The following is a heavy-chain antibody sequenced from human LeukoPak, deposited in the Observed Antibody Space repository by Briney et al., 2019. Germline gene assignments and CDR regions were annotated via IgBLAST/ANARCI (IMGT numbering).Heavy chain of an antibody. Sequence: SETLSLTCTVYGGSFSGYYWSWIHQPPGKGLEWIGEINHSGSTNYNPSLKSRVTISVDTSKNQFSLKLSFVTAADTAAYYCAREGRGWLQLDNYFDYWGQGTLVTVSS. J-gene: IGHJ4*02. D-gene: IGHD5-24*01. CDR3: AREGRGWLQLDNYFDY. CDR1: GGSFSGYY. V-gene: IGHV4-34*01. CDR2: INHSGST.